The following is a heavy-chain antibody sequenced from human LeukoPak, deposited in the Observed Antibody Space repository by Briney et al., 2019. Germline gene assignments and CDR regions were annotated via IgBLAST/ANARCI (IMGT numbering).Heavy chain of an antibody. Sequence: PGGSLRLSCAASGFTFSSYSMNWVRQAPGKGLEWVSSISSSSSYIYYADSVKGRFTISRDNAKSSLYLQMNSLRAEDTAAYYCARDQGAIVGATDYWGQGTLVTVSS. D-gene: IGHD1-26*01. CDR3: ARDQGAIVGATDY. V-gene: IGHV3-21*01. CDR1: GFTFSSYS. J-gene: IGHJ4*02. CDR2: ISSSSSYI.